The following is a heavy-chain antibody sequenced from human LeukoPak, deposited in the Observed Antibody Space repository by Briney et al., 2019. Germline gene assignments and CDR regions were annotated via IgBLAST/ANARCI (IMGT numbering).Heavy chain of an antibody. Sequence: GGSLRLSCAASGFTFSSYSMNWVRQAPGKGLEWVSVISGRGDSTYYADSVKGRFTISRDNSKNTLFLQMNSLRAEDTAIYYCAKSGYSYGNYYYYMDVWGKGTTVTVSS. D-gene: IGHD5-18*01. CDR3: AKSGYSYGNYYYYMDV. CDR2: ISGRGDST. J-gene: IGHJ6*03. CDR1: GFTFSSYS. V-gene: IGHV3-23*01.